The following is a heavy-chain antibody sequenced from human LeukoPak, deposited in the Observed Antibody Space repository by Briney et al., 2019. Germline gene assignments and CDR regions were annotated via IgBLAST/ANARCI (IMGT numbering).Heavy chain of an antibody. CDR3: ARDVVYRVVVTAKDFDY. CDR2: IYYSGST. Sequence: SETLSLTCTVSGGSISSGDYYWSWIRQPPGKGLEWIGYIYYSGSTYYNPSLKSRVTISVDTSKNQFSLKLSSVTAADTAVYYCARDVVYRVVVTAKDFDYWGQGTLVTVSS. D-gene: IGHD2-21*02. J-gene: IGHJ4*02. V-gene: IGHV4-30-4*08. CDR1: GGSISSGDYY.